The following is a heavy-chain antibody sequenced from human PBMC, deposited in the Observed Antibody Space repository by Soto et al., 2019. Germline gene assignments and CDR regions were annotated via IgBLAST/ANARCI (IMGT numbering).Heavy chain of an antibody. J-gene: IGHJ4*02. Sequence: QVTLKESGPVLVKPTETLTLTCTVSGFSLSNARMGVSWIRQPPGKALEWLAHIFSNDEKSYSTSLKSRLTISKDTSKSQVVLTMTNMDPVDTATYYCARIYDSSGYLRVPYYFDYWGQGTLVTVSS. CDR1: GFSLSNARMG. CDR2: IFSNDEK. CDR3: ARIYDSSGYLRVPYYFDY. V-gene: IGHV2-26*01. D-gene: IGHD3-22*01.